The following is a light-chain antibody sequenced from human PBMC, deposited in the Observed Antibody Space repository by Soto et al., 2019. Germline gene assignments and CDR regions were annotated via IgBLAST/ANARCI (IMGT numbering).Light chain of an antibody. CDR3: QQRSNWPPIT. CDR2: GAS. Sequence: EIVLTQSPGTLSLSTGATATHSCSAIQSVNSSYLAWYQQKPGQAPRLLIYGASSRATGIPDRFSGSGSGTDFTLTISRLEPEDFAVYYCQQRSNWPPITFGQGTRLEIK. V-gene: IGKV3D-20*02. J-gene: IGKJ5*01. CDR1: QSVNSSY.